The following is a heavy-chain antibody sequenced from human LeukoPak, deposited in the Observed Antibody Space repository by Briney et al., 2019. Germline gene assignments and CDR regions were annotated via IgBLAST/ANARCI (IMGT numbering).Heavy chain of an antibody. CDR3: ATYSSLNRREFQF. V-gene: IGHV3-48*04. D-gene: IGHD3-22*01. CDR2: ISATGGTI. Sequence: GGSLRLSCAASGFTFSSNGMNWVRQAPGKGLEWVSYISATGGTIYYADSVKGRFTNSRDNAKNSLYLQMNSLRAEDTAVYYCATYSSLNRREFQFWGQGTLLTVSS. CDR1: GFTFSSNG. J-gene: IGHJ1*01.